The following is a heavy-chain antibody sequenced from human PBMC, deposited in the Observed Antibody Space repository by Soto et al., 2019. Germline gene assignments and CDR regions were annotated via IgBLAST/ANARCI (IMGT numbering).Heavy chain of an antibody. CDR1: GYTFTSYY. V-gene: IGHV1-46*01. Sequence: AARKVACEASGYTFTSYYMHWVRQAPGQGLEWMGIINPSGGSTSYAQKFQGRVTMARDTSTSTVYMELSSLRSEDTAVYYCARDVAAAGNSNWFDPWGQGTLVTVSS. J-gene: IGHJ5*02. CDR3: ARDVAAAGNSNWFDP. CDR2: INPSGGST. D-gene: IGHD6-13*01.